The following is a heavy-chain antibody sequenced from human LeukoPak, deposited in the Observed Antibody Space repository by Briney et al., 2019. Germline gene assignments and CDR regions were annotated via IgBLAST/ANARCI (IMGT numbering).Heavy chain of an antibody. J-gene: IGHJ4*02. CDR3: ARVAGGSLNFDY. V-gene: IGHV4-34*01. Sequence: SETLSLTCAVYGGSFSGYYWSWIRQPPGKGLEWIGEINHSGSTNYNPSLRSRVTISVDTSKNQFSLKLSSVTAADTAVYYCARVAGGSLNFDYWGQGTLVTVSS. D-gene: IGHD1-26*01. CDR2: INHSGST. CDR1: GGSFSGYY.